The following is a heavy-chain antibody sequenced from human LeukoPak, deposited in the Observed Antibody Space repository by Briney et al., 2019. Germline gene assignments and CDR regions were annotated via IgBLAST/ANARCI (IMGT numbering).Heavy chain of an antibody. Sequence: HPGGSLRLSCAASGFTFSSYWMHWVRQTPGKGPVWVSRLNGDGSDTAYADSVKGRFTISRDNAKNTLYLQVNSLRAEDTAVYYCAKGGKWDVTPFDYWGQGTLVTVSS. J-gene: IGHJ4*02. CDR3: AKGGKWDVTPFDY. V-gene: IGHV3-74*01. CDR1: GFTFSSYW. CDR2: LNGDGSDT. D-gene: IGHD1-26*01.